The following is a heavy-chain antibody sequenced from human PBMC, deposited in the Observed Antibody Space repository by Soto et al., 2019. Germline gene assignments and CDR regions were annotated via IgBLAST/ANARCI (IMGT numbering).Heavy chain of an antibody. CDR2: ISYDGSNK. Sequence: QVQLVESGGGVVQPGRSLRLSCAASGFTFSSYGMHWVRQAPGKGLEWVAVISYDGSNKYYADSVKGRFTISRDNSKNPLYLQMNSLRAEDTAVYYCAKERQWLVPYYYYGMDVWGQGTTVTVSS. J-gene: IGHJ6*02. D-gene: IGHD6-19*01. CDR3: AKERQWLVPYYYYGMDV. V-gene: IGHV3-30*18. CDR1: GFTFSSYG.